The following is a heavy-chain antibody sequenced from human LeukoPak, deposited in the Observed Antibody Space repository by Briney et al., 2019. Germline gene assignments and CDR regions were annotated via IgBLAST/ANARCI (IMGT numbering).Heavy chain of an antibody. D-gene: IGHD3-10*01. Sequence: GGSLRLSCAASGFTFSSYGMHWVRQAPGKGLEWVAVIWYDGSNKYYADSVKGRFTISRDNSKNTLYLQMNSLRAEDTAVYYCARGPVLLWFGELPHYFDYWGQGTLVTVSS. J-gene: IGHJ4*02. V-gene: IGHV3-33*08. CDR3: ARGPVLLWFGELPHYFDY. CDR1: GFTFSSYG. CDR2: IWYDGSNK.